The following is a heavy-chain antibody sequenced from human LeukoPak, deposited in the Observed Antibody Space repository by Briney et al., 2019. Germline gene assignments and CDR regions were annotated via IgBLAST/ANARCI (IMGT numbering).Heavy chain of an antibody. D-gene: IGHD2-2*01. CDR3: ARFRLDCSSSSCYFYYFDY. Sequence: ASVKVSCKASGYTFISYGISWVRQAPGQGPEWVGWISANNGNTKYAQKFQGRVTMTTDTSTRTVHMELRSLKSGDTAVYYCARFRLDCSSSSCYFYYFDYWGQGTLVTVSS. J-gene: IGHJ4*02. V-gene: IGHV1-18*01. CDR2: ISANNGNT. CDR1: GYTFISYG.